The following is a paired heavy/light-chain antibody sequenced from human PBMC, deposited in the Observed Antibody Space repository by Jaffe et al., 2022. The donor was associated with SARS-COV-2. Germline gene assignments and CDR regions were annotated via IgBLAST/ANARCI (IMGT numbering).Light chain of an antibody. Sequence: DIQMTQSPSSLSASVGDRVTITCRASQGISNYLAWYQQKPGTVPKLLIYAASTLQSGVPSRFSGSGSGTDFTLTISSLQPEDVATYYCQKYNSAPWTFGQGTKVEIK. CDR3: QKYNSAPWT. J-gene: IGKJ1*01. V-gene: IGKV1-27*01. CDR2: AAS. CDR1: QGISNY.
Heavy chain of an antibody. CDR3: AKVTMVRGGSLDY. Sequence: EVQLVESGGGLVQPGGSLRLSCAASGFTFTSYAMSWVRQAPGKGLEWVSAISGSGGSTDYADSVKGRFTISRDNSKNTLFLQMNTLGAEDTAVYYCAKVTMVRGGSLDYWGQGTLVTVSS. V-gene: IGHV3-23*04. CDR1: GFTFTSYA. CDR2: ISGSGGST. D-gene: IGHD3-10*01. J-gene: IGHJ4*02.